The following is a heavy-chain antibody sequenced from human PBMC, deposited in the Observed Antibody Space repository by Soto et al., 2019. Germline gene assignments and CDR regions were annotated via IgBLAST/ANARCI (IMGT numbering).Heavy chain of an antibody. J-gene: IGHJ3*02. D-gene: IGHD6-25*01. CDR2: ISSSSNYT. Sequence: QVQLVESGGGLVKPGGSLRLSCSASGFTFSDYYMSRIRQSPGQGLEWVSYISSSSNYTNFADSVKGRFAISRDNAKNSLYLQMNSLRAEDTAVYYCARTSSRRAFDIWGQGTMVTVSS. CDR1: GFTFSDYY. CDR3: ARTSSRRAFDI. V-gene: IGHV3-11*06.